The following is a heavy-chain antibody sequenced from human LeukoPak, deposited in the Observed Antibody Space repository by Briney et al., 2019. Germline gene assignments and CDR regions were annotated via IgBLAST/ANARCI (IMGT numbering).Heavy chain of an antibody. D-gene: IGHD1-26*01. J-gene: IGHJ4*02. CDR3: ARDQGASTSY. Sequence: PGGSLRLSCAASGFTFSIYSMNWVRQAPGKGLEWVSYISSTSNTIYYADSVTGRFTISRDNAKSSLYLQMNSLRAEDTAMYYCARDQGASTSYWGQGTLVTVSS. V-gene: IGHV3-48*01. CDR2: ISSTSNTI. CDR1: GFTFSIYS.